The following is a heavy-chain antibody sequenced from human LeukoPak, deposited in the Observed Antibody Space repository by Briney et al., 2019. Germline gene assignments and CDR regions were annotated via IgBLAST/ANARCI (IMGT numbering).Heavy chain of an antibody. V-gene: IGHV3-13*01. D-gene: IGHD1-26*01. CDR2: IGKAGDT. J-gene: IGHJ4*02. CDR1: GFAFTDYD. CDR3: ASLGDSIY. Sequence: GGSLRLSCAASGFAFTDYDMHWVRQATGGGLEWVSSIGKAGDTYYADSVKGRFTISRENANNHFYFQTNSLRAGDTAVYFCASLGDSIYWGQGTLVTVSS.